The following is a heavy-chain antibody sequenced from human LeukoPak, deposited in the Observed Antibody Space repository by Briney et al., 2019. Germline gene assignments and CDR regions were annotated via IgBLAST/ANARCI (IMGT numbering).Heavy chain of an antibody. CDR2: ISYVGGNR. J-gene: IGHJ6*04. Sequence: QPGRPLRLSCSASGFTFSCHAMHWARQAPGKGLAGVDVISYVGGNRYYEDSVKGRITISRDNSKNTLYLQMHSLRAEDTAVYYCARVVLGSGATYYYYGMDVWGKGTTVTVSS. D-gene: IGHD3-10*02. CDR3: ARVVLGSGATYYYYGMDV. V-gene: IGHV3-30*04. CDR1: GFTFSCHA.